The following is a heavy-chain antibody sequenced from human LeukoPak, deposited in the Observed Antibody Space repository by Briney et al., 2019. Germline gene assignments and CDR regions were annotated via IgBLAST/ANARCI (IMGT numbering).Heavy chain of an antibody. J-gene: IGHJ4*02. CDR2: ISSSSSYI. D-gene: IGHD3-22*01. Sequence: GGSLRLSCAASGFTFSSYSMNWVRQAPGKGLEWVSSISSSSSYIYCADSVKGRFTISRDNAKNSLYLQMNSLRAEDTAVYYCATTYYYDSSGYYYVHHFDYWGQGTLVTVSS. CDR1: GFTFSSYS. CDR3: ATTYYYDSSGYYYVHHFDY. V-gene: IGHV3-21*01.